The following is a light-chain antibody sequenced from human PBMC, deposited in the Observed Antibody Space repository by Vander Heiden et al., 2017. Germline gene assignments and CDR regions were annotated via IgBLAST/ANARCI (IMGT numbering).Light chain of an antibody. CDR3: QVWDSSAL. Sequence: SYELTQPLSVSVALGQTARITCGGNNIGSKNVHWYQQKPGQAPVLVIYRDIIRPSGIPEQFSGSNSGNTATLTISRAQAGDEADYYCQVWDSSALFGGGTKLTVL. J-gene: IGLJ2*01. V-gene: IGLV3-9*01. CDR1: NIGSKN. CDR2: RDI.